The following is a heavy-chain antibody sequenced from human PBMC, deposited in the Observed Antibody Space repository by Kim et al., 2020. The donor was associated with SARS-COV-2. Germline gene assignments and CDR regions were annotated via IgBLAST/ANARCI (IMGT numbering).Heavy chain of an antibody. CDR3: ARGPNYSPFDY. Sequence: ADSVRGRFHNSRGNDKNSLFMRMNSLRAEDTAVYYCARGPNYSPFDYWGQGTLVTVSS. V-gene: IGHV3-21*01. J-gene: IGHJ4*02. D-gene: IGHD4-4*01.